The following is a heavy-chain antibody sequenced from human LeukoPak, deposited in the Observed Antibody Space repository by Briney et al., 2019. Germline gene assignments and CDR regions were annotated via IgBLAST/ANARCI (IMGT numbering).Heavy chain of an antibody. Sequence: PGGSLRLSCAASGFTFSSYSMNWVRQAPGKGLEWVGRIKNKADGETTDYAAPVEGRFTISRADSKNTLYLQMNSLKTEDTAVYYCIPVPFYDFWSGPWGQGTLVTVSS. CDR2: IKNKADGETT. CDR1: GFTFSSYS. V-gene: IGHV3-15*01. D-gene: IGHD3-3*01. J-gene: IGHJ5*02. CDR3: IPVPFYDFWSGP.